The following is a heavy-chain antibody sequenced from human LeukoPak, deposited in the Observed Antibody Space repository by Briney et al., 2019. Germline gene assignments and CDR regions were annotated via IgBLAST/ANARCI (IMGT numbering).Heavy chain of an antibody. CDR2: IYSGGST. CDR1: GFTVSSNY. D-gene: IGHD1-1*01. CDR3: ARERGTRDYYYYMDV. V-gene: IGHV3-66*02. Sequence: PGGSLRLSCAASGFTVSSNYMSWVRQAPGKGLVWVSVIYSGGSTYYADSVKGRFTISRDNSKNTLYLQMNSLRAEDTAVYYCARERGTRDYYYYMDVWGKGTTVTVSS. J-gene: IGHJ6*03.